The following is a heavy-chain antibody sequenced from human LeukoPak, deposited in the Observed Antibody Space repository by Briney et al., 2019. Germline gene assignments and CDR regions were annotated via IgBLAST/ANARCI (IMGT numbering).Heavy chain of an antibody. CDR1: GGSISSGGYY. CDR2: IYHSGSS. Sequence: PSETLSLTCTVSGGSISSGGYYWSWIRQHPGKGLEWIGDIYHSGSSDYNPSLKSRITISIDTSKNQFSLKLSSVTAADTAVYYCARDDRSESWGMDVWGQGTTVTVSS. J-gene: IGHJ6*02. D-gene: IGHD3-16*01. V-gene: IGHV4-31*03. CDR3: ARDDRSESWGMDV.